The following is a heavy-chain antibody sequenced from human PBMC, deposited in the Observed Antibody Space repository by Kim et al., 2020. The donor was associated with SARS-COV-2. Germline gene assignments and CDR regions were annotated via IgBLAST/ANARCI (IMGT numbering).Heavy chain of an antibody. CDR3: ARGLVGVTDATDDY. CDR1: GFTFSSYA. J-gene: IGHJ4*02. D-gene: IGHD2-21*02. Sequence: GGSLRLSCAASGFTFSSYAMHWVRQAPGKGLEWVAVISYDGSNKYYADSVKGRFTISRDNSKNTLYLQMNSLRAEDTAVYYCARGLVGVTDATDDYWGQGTLVTVSS. CDR2: ISYDGSNK. V-gene: IGHV3-30-3*01.